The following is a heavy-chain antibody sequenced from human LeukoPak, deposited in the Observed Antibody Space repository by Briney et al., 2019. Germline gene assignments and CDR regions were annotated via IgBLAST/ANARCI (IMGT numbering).Heavy chain of an antibody. V-gene: IGHV1-18*01. D-gene: IGHD2-15*01. CDR3: ARGLSMVAASYYYYYYMDV. CDR2: ISAYNGNT. CDR1: GYTFTSYG. Sequence: ASVKVSCKASGYTFTSYGISWVRQAPGQGLEWMGWISAYNGNTNYAQKLQGRVTMTTDTSTSTAYMELRSLRSDDTAVYYCARGLSMVAASYYYYYYMDVWGKGTTVTVSS. J-gene: IGHJ6*03.